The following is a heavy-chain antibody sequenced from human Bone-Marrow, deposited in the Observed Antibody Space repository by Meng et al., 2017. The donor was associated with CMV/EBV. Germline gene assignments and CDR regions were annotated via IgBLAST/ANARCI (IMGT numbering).Heavy chain of an antibody. Sequence: SVKVSCKASGGTFSSYAISWMRQAPGQGLEWMGGIIPIFGIANYAQKFQGRVTITADKSTSTAYMELSSLRSEDTAVYYCASEGDYDFWSDTWDVWGQGTTVTVSS. CDR2: IIPIFGIA. D-gene: IGHD3-3*01. V-gene: IGHV1-69*10. J-gene: IGHJ6*02. CDR1: GGTFSSYA. CDR3: ASEGDYDFWSDTWDV.